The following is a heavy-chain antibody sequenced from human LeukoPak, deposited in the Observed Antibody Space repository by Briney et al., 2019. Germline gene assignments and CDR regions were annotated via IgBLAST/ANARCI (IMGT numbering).Heavy chain of an antibody. CDR2: INDSGGST. V-gene: IGHV3-23*01. J-gene: IGHJ6*02. D-gene: IGHD3-10*01. CDR3: AKVPCADKGSGRPCFMDV. CDR1: GLTFSIYD. Sequence: GGSLRLSCAASGLTFSIYDMCWGPNAPGVGRERLSPINDSGGSTYYADSVKSRFTISRDNSNNTMYIQMSSLRAEDTAIVYCAKVPCADKGSGRPCFMDVWGQGTMVAVSS.